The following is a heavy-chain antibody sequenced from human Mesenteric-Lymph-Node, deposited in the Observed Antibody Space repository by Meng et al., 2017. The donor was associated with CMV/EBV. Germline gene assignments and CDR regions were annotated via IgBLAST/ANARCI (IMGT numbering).Heavy chain of an antibody. CDR3: ARVAGYCSSTSCYQPYYFDY. CDR1: LTSYA. V-gene: IGHV1-3*01. Sequence: LTSYAIHWVRQAPGQRLEWMGWINAGNGDTEYSQNFQGRVTITRDSSASTAYMELSSLRSEDTAVYYCARVAGYCSSTSCYQPYYFDYWGQGTLVTVSS. J-gene: IGHJ4*02. CDR2: INAGNGDT. D-gene: IGHD2-2*01.